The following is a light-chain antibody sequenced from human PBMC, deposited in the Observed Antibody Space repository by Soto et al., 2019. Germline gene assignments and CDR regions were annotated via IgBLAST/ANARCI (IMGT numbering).Light chain of an antibody. CDR1: QSINSW. Sequence: DLPMTQSPSTLSASVGDRVTITCRASQSINSWLAWYQQKPGKAPRLLIYRASSFEGGGPSRFSGSGSGAEFTLTISSLQPDDVATYYCQHYDSYSGTFGPGTKVDIK. CDR3: QHYDSYSGT. J-gene: IGKJ3*01. V-gene: IGKV1-5*03. CDR2: RAS.